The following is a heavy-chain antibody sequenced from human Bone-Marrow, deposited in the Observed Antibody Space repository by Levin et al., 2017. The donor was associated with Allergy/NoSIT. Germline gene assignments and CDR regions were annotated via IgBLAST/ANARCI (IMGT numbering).Heavy chain of an antibody. CDR2: IGSSGRTI. D-gene: IGHD2/OR15-2a*01. Sequence: PGESLKISCAASAFTFSAYNMNWVRQAPGKGLEWVSYIGSSGRTIFYADSVKGRFTISRDNVRNSLYLQMNSLRAEDTAVYYCAREENFFRDAMDVWGQGTTVTVSS. CDR1: AFTFSAYN. CDR3: AREENFFRDAMDV. J-gene: IGHJ6*02. V-gene: IGHV3-48*01.